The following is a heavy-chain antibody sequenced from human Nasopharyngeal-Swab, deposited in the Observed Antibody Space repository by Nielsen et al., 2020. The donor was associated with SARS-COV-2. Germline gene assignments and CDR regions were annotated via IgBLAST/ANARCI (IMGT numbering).Heavy chain of an antibody. CDR1: GFTFSDYY. CDR2: ISSSGSTI. J-gene: IGHJ4*02. Sequence: GESLKISCAASGFTFSDYYMSWIRQAPGKGLEWVSYISSSGSTIYYADSVKGRFIISRDNAKNSLYLQMNSLRAEDTAVYYCARAREKVGATNYWGQGTLVTVSS. CDR3: ARAREKVGATNY. D-gene: IGHD1-26*01. V-gene: IGHV3-11*01.